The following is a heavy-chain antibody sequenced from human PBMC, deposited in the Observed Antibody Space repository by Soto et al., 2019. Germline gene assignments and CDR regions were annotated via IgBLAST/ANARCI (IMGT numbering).Heavy chain of an antibody. D-gene: IGHD3-3*01. CDR3: ARSTVCGVIALTSKTWFDP. CDR1: GGTFNNYA. J-gene: IGHJ5*02. Sequence: QVHLIQSGAEVKKPGSSVKVSCKASGGTFNNYAFSWVRQAPGQGLEWMGGIIPVFSATHYAQNFQGRVTISANESTKTVYLDWSSMRSDDTAVYFCARSTVCGVIALTSKTWFDPWGQGTLVIVSS. V-gene: IGHV1-69*01. CDR2: IIPVFSAT.